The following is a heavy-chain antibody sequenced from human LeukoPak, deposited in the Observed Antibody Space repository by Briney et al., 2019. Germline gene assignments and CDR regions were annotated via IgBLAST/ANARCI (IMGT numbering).Heavy chain of an antibody. CDR1: GYTFTGYY. Sequence: ASVKVSCKASGYTFTGYYMHWVRQAPGQGLEWMGRINPNSGGTNYAQKFQGRVTMTRDTSTSTAYMELSRLRSDDTAVYYCAREMATGHFDYWGQGTLVTVSS. D-gene: IGHD5-24*01. J-gene: IGHJ4*02. CDR3: AREMATGHFDY. CDR2: INPNSGGT. V-gene: IGHV1-2*06.